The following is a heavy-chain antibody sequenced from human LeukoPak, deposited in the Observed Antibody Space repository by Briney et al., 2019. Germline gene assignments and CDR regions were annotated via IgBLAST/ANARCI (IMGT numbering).Heavy chain of an antibody. D-gene: IGHD5-12*01. J-gene: IGHJ5*02. CDR1: GYTFTDYY. Sequence: ASVKISCKVSGYTFTDYYMHWVQQAPGKGLEWMGLVDPEDGETIYAEKFQGRVTITADTSTDTAYMELSSLRSEDTAVYYCATFCGYDPINWFDPWGQGTLVTVSS. CDR3: ATFCGYDPINWFDP. CDR2: VDPEDGET. V-gene: IGHV1-69-2*01.